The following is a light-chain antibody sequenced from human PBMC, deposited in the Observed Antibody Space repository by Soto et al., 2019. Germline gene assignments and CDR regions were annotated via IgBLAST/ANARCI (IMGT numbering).Light chain of an antibody. CDR3: SSYAGSNNLV. J-gene: IGLJ2*01. CDR2: EVS. CDR1: SSDVGGFNS. Sequence: QSALTQPPSASGSPGQSVTISCTGTSSDVGGFNSVSWYQQHPGKAPKLMIYEVSKRPSGVPDRFSGSKSGNTASLTVSGLRAEDEADYYCSSYAGSNNLVFGGGTQLTV. V-gene: IGLV2-8*01.